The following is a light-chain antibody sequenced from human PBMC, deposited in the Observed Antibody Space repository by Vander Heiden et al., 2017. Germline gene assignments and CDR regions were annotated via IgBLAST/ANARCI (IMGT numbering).Light chain of an antibody. CDR1: QSVFYSSNNKNY. Sequence: DIVMTQSPDSLAVSLGERATINCRSSQSVFYSSNNKNYLAWYQQKPGQPPKLLIYWASIRESGVPARFTGSGSGTYFTLTISRLQAEDVAIYYCQQYVDTPYTFGQGTKLEIK. CDR2: WAS. CDR3: QQYVDTPYT. V-gene: IGKV4-1*01. J-gene: IGKJ2*01.